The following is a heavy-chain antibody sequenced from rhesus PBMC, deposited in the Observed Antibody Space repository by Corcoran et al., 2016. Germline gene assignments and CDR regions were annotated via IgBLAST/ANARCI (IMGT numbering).Heavy chain of an antibody. D-gene: IGHD3-28*01. V-gene: IGHV4-169*02. CDR1: GGSISSSY. Sequence: QLQLQESGPGLVKPSETLSVTCAVSGGSISSSYWSWIRQAPGQGLEWIGYINGRGSSTTYTPSLKRRVTLSGDTSKNQFSLKLRCVTAADTAVYYCVRDRVGEWLLGRFDVWGPGVLVTVSS. J-gene: IGHJ5-1*01. CDR2: INGRGSST. CDR3: VRDRVGEWLLGRFDV.